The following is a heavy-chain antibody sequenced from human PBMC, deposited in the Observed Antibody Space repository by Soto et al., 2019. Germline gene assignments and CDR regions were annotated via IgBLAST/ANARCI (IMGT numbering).Heavy chain of an antibody. CDR2: LSNSGGNT. CDR1: GFTFSTYA. J-gene: IGHJ4*02. V-gene: IGHV3-23*01. D-gene: IGHD6-19*01. CDR3: AKFLLDSSGWFRLVFDF. Sequence: EVQLLESGGGLVQPGGSLRLSCAASGFTFSTYAMAWVRQAPGKGLEWVSSLSNSGGNTYYADSVKGRFTISRDNSKGTLYLQMTRLRAEDTAIYYCAKFLLDSSGWFRLVFDFRGQGSLVTVSS.